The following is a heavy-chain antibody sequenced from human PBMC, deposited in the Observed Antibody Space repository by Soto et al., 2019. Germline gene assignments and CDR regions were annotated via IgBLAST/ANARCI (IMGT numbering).Heavy chain of an antibody. V-gene: IGHV3-21*01. D-gene: IGHD1-26*01. Sequence: RGSLRLSCAASGFTFSSYSMNWVLQAPGKGLEGFSSISSSSSYIYYADSVKGRFTISRDNAKNSLYLQMNSLRAEDPAVYYCARDGGATTFDYWGQGTLVTVSS. CDR2: ISSSSSYI. CDR3: ARDGGATTFDY. J-gene: IGHJ4*02. CDR1: GFTFSSYS.